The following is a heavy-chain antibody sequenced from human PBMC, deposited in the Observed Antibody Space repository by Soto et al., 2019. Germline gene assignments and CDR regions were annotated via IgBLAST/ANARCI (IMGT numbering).Heavy chain of an antibody. V-gene: IGHV3-21*01. CDR2: ISSSSSYI. D-gene: IGHD3-16*01. J-gene: IGHJ6*03. CDR1: GFTFSGYT. CDR3: AREAVGDVGYYYIDV. Sequence: GGSLRLSCVASGFTFSGYTMNWVRQTPGKGLEWVSSISSSSSYIYYADSVKGRFTISRDNAENSLHLQMNSLRAGDTAVYYCAREAVGDVGYYYIDVWGEGTMVTVSS.